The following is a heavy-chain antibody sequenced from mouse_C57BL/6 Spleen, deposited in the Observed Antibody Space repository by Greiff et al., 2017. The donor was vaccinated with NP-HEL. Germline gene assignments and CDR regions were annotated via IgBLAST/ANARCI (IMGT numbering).Heavy chain of an antibody. D-gene: IGHD1-1*01. CDR2: ISNLAYSI. CDR3: ARLLRYYAMDY. V-gene: IGHV5-15*01. Sequence: EVKLMESGGGLVQPGGSLKLSCAASGFTFSDYGMAWVRQAPRKGPEWVAFISNLAYSIYYADTVTGRFTISRENAKNTLYLEMSSLRSEDTAMYYCARLLRYYAMDYWGQGTSVTVSS. CDR1: GFTFSDYG. J-gene: IGHJ4*01.